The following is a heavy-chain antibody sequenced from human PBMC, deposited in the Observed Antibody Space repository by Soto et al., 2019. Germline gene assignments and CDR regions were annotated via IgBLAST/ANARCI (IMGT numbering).Heavy chain of an antibody. Sequence: GGSLRLSCAASGFTFSSYGMHWVRQAPCKGLEWVAVISYDGSNKYYADSVKGRFTISRDNSKNTLYLQMNSLRAEDTAVYYCAKVSGTTKIYYYYYGMDVWGQGTTVTVSS. J-gene: IGHJ6*02. V-gene: IGHV3-30*18. CDR2: ISYDGSNK. CDR1: GFTFSSYG. D-gene: IGHD1-1*01. CDR3: AKVSGTTKIYYYYYGMDV.